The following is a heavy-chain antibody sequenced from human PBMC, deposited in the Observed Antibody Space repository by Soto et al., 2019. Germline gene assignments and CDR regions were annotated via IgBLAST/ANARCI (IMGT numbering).Heavy chain of an antibody. CDR1: GGSISSGDYY. V-gene: IGHV4-30-4*01. CDR3: ATTSFGYRSGGIDY. J-gene: IGHJ4*02. D-gene: IGHD6-19*01. CDR2: IYYSGST. Sequence: QVQLQESGPGLVKPSQTLSLTCTVSGGSISSGDYYWSWIRQPPGKGLEWIGYIYYSGSTYYNPSLKSRISNSVDTSQNQCLLKLSSVTAADTAGYYCATTSFGYRSGGIDYWGQGTLVTVSS.